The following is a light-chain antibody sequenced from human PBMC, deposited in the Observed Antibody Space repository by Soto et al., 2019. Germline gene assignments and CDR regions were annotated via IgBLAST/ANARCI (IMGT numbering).Light chain of an antibody. V-gene: IGKV1-27*01. CDR2: GAS. CDR3: HSYNSIPRT. CDR1: QGISEY. J-gene: IGKJ1*01. Sequence: DIQMAQSPSSLSASIGDRVTITCRASQGISEYLAWYQQRPGNAPNLLIYGASILQSGVPSRFSGSGSGIHFTLTISSLQPEDVATYYCHSYNSIPRTFGQGTTVEIK.